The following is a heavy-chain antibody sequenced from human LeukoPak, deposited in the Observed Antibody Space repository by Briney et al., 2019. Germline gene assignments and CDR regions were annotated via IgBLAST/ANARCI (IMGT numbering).Heavy chain of an antibody. CDR2: IYSDNT. V-gene: IGHV3-53*01. CDR3: ARRAGAYSHPYDY. Sequence: GGSLRPSCTVSGFTVSSNSMSWVRQAPGKGLEWVSFIYSDNTHYSDSVKGRFTISRDNSKNTLYLQMNSLRAEDTAVYYCARRAGAYSHPYDYWGQGTLVTVSS. D-gene: IGHD4/OR15-4a*01. CDR1: GFTVSSNS. J-gene: IGHJ4*02.